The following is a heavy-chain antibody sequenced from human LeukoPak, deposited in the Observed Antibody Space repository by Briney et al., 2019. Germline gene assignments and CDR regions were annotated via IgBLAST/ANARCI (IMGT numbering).Heavy chain of an antibody. CDR1: GGSISSSNW. CDR3: ASGYDRGLWAFDI. J-gene: IGHJ3*02. CDR2: IYHSGST. Sequence: SETLSLTCAVSGGSISSSNWWSWVRQPPGKGLEWIGEIYHSGSTNYNPSLKSRVTISVDKSKNQFSLKLSSVTAADTAVYYCASGYDRGLWAFDIWGQGTMVTVSS. D-gene: IGHD3-22*01. V-gene: IGHV4-4*02.